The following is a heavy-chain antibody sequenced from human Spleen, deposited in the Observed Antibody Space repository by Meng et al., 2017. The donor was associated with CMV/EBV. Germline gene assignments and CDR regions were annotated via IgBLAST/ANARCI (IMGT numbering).Heavy chain of an antibody. V-gene: IGHV1-2*02. CDR1: GYTFTGYY. D-gene: IGHD3-10*01. CDR2: INPNSGGT. Sequence: QVELGQSGAEVKKPGAQVKVSCKASGYTFTGYYMHWVRQAPGQGLEWMGWINPNSGGTNYAQKFQGRVTMTRDTSISTAYMELSRLRSDDTAVYYCASEEGGYYGSGSYWGQGTLVTVSS. CDR3: ASEEGGYYGSGSY. J-gene: IGHJ4*02.